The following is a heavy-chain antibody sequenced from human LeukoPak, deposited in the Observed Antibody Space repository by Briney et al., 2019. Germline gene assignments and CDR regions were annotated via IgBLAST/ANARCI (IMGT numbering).Heavy chain of an antibody. V-gene: IGHV4-39*07. CDR2: TSYGGST. Sequence: SETVSLTCTVSGDSISNRRYYWGWIRQPPGKGMEWIGSTSYGGSTNYNPSLKSRVTISVDTSKNQFSLKLSSVTAADTAVYYCARDRRGTGYYYYYYMDVWGKGTTVTVSS. CDR1: GDSISNRRYY. D-gene: IGHD3-10*01. J-gene: IGHJ6*03. CDR3: ARDRRGTGYYYYYYMDV.